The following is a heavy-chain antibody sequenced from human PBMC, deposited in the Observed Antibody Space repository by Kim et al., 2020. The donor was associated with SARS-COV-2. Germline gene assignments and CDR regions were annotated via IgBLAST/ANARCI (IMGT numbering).Heavy chain of an antibody. Sequence: GGSLRLSCAASGFTFSSYAMSWVRQAPGKGLEWVSVIYSGGSSTYYADSVKGRFTISRDNSKNTLYLQMNSLRAEDTAVYYCAKDQGIAAAGTVHYYGMDVWGQGTTVTVSS. V-gene: IGHV3-23*03. J-gene: IGHJ6*02. D-gene: IGHD6-13*01. CDR2: IYSGGSST. CDR1: GFTFSSYA. CDR3: AKDQGIAAAGTVHYYGMDV.